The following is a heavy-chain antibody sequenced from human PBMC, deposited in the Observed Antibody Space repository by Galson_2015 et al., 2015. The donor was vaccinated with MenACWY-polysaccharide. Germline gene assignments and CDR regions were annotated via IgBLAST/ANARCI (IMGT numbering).Heavy chain of an antibody. CDR3: ARGIRRTVYWFDP. Sequence: SVKVSCKASGYTFTSYDINWVRQATGQGLEWMGWMNPNSGNTGYAQKFQGRVTMTRNTSISTAYMELSGLRSEDTAAYYCARGIRRTVYWFDPWGQGTLVTVSS. D-gene: IGHD4-11*01. J-gene: IGHJ5*02. V-gene: IGHV1-8*01. CDR2: MNPNSGNT. CDR1: GYTFTSYD.